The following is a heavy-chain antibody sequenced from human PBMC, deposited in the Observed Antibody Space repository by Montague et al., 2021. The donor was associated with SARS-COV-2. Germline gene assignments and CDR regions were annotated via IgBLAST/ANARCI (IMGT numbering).Heavy chain of an antibody. V-gene: IGHV3-30-3*01. J-gene: IGHJ4*02. CDR2: ISYDGSNK. Sequence: SLRLSCAASGFTFSSYAMHWVRQAPGKGLEWVAVISYDGSNKYYSASVKGRFTISRDNSKNTLYLQMNSLRAEDTAVYYCASDVIAAAAETYFDYWGQGTLVTVSS. D-gene: IGHD6-13*01. CDR3: ASDVIAAAAETYFDY. CDR1: GFTFSSYA.